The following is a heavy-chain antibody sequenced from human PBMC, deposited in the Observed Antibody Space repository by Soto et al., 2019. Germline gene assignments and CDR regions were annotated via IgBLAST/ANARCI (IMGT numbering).Heavy chain of an antibody. CDR1: GDSVSSSNYY. Sequence: QLQLQESGPGLVKPSETLSLTCTVSGDSVSSSNYYWGWIRQPPGKGLEWIGSVYYSGGTYYNPSLNSRVTMSVDTSKNQFSLKLSSVTAADAAVYYCARHPTFSGWEYYFDYWGQGTPVTVSS. D-gene: IGHD6-19*01. V-gene: IGHV4-39*01. J-gene: IGHJ4*02. CDR2: VYYSGGT. CDR3: ARHPTFSGWEYYFDY.